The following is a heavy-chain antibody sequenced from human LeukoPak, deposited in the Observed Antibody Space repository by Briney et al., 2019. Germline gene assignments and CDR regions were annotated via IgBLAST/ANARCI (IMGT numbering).Heavy chain of an antibody. V-gene: IGHV1-46*01. CDR3: ARYGFSAVWQGGWHAFDI. CDR2: INPTSGDT. Sequence: AAVKVSCKASGYTFTSYYVHWVRQAPGQGLQWMGIINPTSGDTIYAQKFQGRVTMTRDMSTNTVYMELSSLRSEDTAAYYCARYGFSAVWQGGWHAFDIWGHGTMVTVSS. D-gene: IGHD5-24*01. J-gene: IGHJ3*02. CDR1: GYTFTSYY.